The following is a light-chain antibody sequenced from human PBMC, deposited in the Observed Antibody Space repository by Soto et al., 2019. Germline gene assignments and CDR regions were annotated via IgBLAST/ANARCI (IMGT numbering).Light chain of an antibody. V-gene: IGKV1-5*03. CDR2: KAP. CDR3: QQYNSYSWT. Sequence: DIPMTQSPSTLSASVGDRVTITCRASQSISSWLAWYQQKPGKAPKLLIYKAPSLESGVPSRFSGRGSGTEFTLTISSLQPDDFATYDCQQYNSYSWTFGKGTKVEIK. CDR1: QSISSW. J-gene: IGKJ1*01.